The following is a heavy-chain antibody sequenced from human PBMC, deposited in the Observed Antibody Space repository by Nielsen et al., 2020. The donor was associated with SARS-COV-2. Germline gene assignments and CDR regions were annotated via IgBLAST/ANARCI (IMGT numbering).Heavy chain of an antibody. D-gene: IGHD6-19*01. V-gene: IGHV3-7*01. CDR2: IKQDGSEK. CDR3: ARERTVAGTSDYYYYYMDV. J-gene: IGHJ6*03. CDR1: GFTFSSYW. Sequence: GGSLRLSCAASGFTFSSYWMSWVRQAPGKGLEWVANIKQDGSEKYYADSVKGRFTISRDNSKNTLYLQMNSLRAEDTAVYYCARERTVAGTSDYYYYYMDVWGKGTTVTVSS.